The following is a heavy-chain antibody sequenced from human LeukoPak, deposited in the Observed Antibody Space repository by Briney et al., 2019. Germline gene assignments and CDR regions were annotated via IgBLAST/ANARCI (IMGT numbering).Heavy chain of an antibody. Sequence: GGSLRLSCAASGFTFDDYGMSWVRQAPGKGLEWVSGINWNGGSTGYADSVKGRFTISRDNAKNSLYLQMNSLRAEDTALYYCARDPVPDYYYYYMDVRGKGTTVTVSS. CDR3: ARDPVPDYYYYYMDV. CDR2: INWNGGST. J-gene: IGHJ6*03. V-gene: IGHV3-20*04. CDR1: GFTFDDYG.